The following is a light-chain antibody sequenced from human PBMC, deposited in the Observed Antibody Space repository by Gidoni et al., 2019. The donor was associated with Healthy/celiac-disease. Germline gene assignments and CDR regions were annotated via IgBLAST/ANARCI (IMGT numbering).Light chain of an antibody. Sequence: IPITPAPSSLSASVGDRVTITCRASQGISNYLAWYQQKPGKVPKLLIYAASTLQSGVPSRFSGSGSGTDFTLTISSLQPEDVATYYCQKYNSAPRTFGQGTKVEIK. V-gene: IGKV1-27*01. CDR1: QGISNY. CDR3: QKYNSAPRT. CDR2: AAS. J-gene: IGKJ1*01.